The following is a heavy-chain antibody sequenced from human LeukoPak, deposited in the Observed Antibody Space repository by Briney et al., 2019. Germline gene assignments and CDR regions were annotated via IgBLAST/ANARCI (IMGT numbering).Heavy chain of an antibody. CDR3: ASPTMVRGVITD. Sequence: PSETLSLTCIVSGGSINSSNDFWGWIRQPPGKGLEWIGSIDYSGGTYYHPSLKSRVTISVNTSKNQFSLKLSSVTAADTAVYYCASPTMVRGVITDWGQGTLVTVSS. D-gene: IGHD3-10*01. V-gene: IGHV4-39*01. CDR2: IDYSGGT. CDR1: GGSINSSNDF. J-gene: IGHJ4*02.